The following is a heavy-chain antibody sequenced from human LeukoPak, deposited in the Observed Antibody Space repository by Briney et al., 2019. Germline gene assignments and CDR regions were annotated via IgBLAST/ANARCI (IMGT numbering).Heavy chain of an antibody. CDR3: ARVNYYGSGSYSFFDY. CDR1: GFTFSSYE. J-gene: IGHJ4*02. D-gene: IGHD3-10*01. CDR2: ISSSSSTI. Sequence: GGSLRLSCAASGFTFSSYEMNWVRQAPGKGLEWVSYISSSSSTIYYADSVKGRFTISRDNAKNSLYLQMNSLRAEDTAVYYCARVNYYGSGSYSFFDYWGQGTLVTVSS. V-gene: IGHV3-48*01.